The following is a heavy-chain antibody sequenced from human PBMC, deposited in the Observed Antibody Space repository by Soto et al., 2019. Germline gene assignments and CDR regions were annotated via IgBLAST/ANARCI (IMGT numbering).Heavy chain of an antibody. Sequence: QVQLQESGPGLVKPSQTLSLTCTVSGGSISSGGYYWSWIRQHPGKGLEWIGYIYYSGSTYYNPSLKSRVTISVETSKNHFSLKLSSVTAADTAVYYCACEGYSYGSWGSYWGQGTLVSVSS. CDR2: IYYSGST. J-gene: IGHJ4*02. CDR1: GGSISSGGYY. D-gene: IGHD5-18*01. V-gene: IGHV4-31*03. CDR3: ACEGYSYGSWGSY.